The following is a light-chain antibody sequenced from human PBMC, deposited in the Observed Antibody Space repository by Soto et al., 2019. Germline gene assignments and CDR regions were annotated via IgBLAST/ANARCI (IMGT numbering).Light chain of an antibody. CDR3: GSYTTSSNYV. CDR1: SSDVGAYNY. J-gene: IGLJ1*01. CDR2: DVS. Sequence: QSALTQPASVSGSPGQSITISCTGTSSDVGAYNYVSWYQQHPGIAPKLMIYDVSHRPSGVSHRFSGSKSGNTASLTISGLQAEDEADYYCGSYTTSSNYVFGTGTKVTVL. V-gene: IGLV2-14*01.